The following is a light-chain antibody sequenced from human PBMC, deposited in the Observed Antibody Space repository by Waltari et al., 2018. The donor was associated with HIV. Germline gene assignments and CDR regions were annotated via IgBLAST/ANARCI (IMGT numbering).Light chain of an antibody. CDR1: SIGVGSHNL. J-gene: IGLJ2*01. CDR3: CSYAGSSTLV. Sequence: QSALTQPASVSGSPGQSITISLTGTSIGVGSHNLVSWYQQHPGKAPKLMIYEVSKRPSGVSNRFSGSKSGNTASLTISGLQAEDEADYYCCSYAGSSTLVFGGGTKLTVL. V-gene: IGLV2-23*02. CDR2: EVS.